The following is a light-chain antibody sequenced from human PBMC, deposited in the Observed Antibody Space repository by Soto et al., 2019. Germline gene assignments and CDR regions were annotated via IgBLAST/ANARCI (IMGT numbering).Light chain of an antibody. CDR1: QGIRND. V-gene: IGKV1-6*01. Sequence: AIQMTQSPSSLSASVGDRVTITSRASQGIRNDLGWYQQKPGKGPKLLIYKASILESGVPSRFSGSGSGTEFTLTISSLQPDDFATYYCQHYNSYPWTFGQGTKVDIK. CDR2: KAS. CDR3: QHYNSYPWT. J-gene: IGKJ1*01.